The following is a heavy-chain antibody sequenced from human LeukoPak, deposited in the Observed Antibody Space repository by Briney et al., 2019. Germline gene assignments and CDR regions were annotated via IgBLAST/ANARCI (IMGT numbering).Heavy chain of an antibody. Sequence: SETLSLTCTVSGGSISSYYWSWIRQPPGKGPEWTGYIYYSGSTNYNPSLKSRVTISVDTSKNQFSLKLSSVTAADTAVYYCARGARIAVAGTPYYYYGMDVWGQGTTVTVSS. CDR1: GGSISSYY. J-gene: IGHJ6*02. V-gene: IGHV4-59*01. CDR3: ARGARIAVAGTPYYYYGMDV. D-gene: IGHD6-19*01. CDR2: IYYSGST.